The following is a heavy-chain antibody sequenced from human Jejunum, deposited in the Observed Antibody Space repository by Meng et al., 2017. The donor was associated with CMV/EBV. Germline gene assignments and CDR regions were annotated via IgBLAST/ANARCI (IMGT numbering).Heavy chain of an antibody. CDR3: AKLPFYDSSGYHRPGGFDY. J-gene: IGHJ4*02. V-gene: IGHV3-23*01. CDR1: YA. CDR2: ISGYGGST. Sequence: YAMSWVRQAPGKGLEWVSDISGYGGSTYFVDSVKGRFTISRDNSNNTLFLQMDSLRADDTAVYYCAKLPFYDSSGYHRPGGFDYWGQGTLVTVSS. D-gene: IGHD3-22*01.